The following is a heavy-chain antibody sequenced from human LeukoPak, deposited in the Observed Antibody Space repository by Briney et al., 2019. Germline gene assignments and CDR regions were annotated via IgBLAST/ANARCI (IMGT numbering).Heavy chain of an antibody. V-gene: IGHV3-15*01. J-gene: IGHJ4*02. CDR2: IKSKTDGGTT. CDR3: TTDWVYDYVWGSYRPPGY. D-gene: IGHD3-16*02. CDR1: GFTFSSYS. Sequence: GGSLRLSCAASGFTFSSYSMNWVRQAPGKGLEWVGRIKSKTDGGTTDYAAPVKGRFTISRDDSKNTLYLQMNSLKTEDTAVYYCTTDWVYDYVWGSYRPPGYWGQGTLVTVSS.